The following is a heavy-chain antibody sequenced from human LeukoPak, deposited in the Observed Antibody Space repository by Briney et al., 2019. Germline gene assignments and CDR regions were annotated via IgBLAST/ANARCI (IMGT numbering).Heavy chain of an antibody. CDR1: GFSFSGHW. CDR3: ARGPNSNWSGLDF. V-gene: IGHV3-74*01. D-gene: IGHD6-6*01. CDR2: ISPTGSTT. J-gene: IGHJ4*02. Sequence: GSLRLSCIASGFSFSGHWTHWARQLPGKGLVWVSRISPTGSTTSYADSVKGRFTVSRDNAKNTLYLQVNNLRAEDTAVYYCARGPNSNWSGLDFWGQGTLLTVSS.